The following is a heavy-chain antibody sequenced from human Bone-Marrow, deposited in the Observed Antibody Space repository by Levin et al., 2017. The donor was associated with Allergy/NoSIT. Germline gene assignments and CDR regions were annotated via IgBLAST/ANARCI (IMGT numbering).Heavy chain of an antibody. CDR2: ISGSGGST. D-gene: IGHD6-19*01. CDR3: IGWPPLREAFDI. V-gene: IGHV3-23*01. Sequence: PGGSLRLSCAASGFTFSSYAMSWVRQAPGKGLEWVSAISGSGGSTYYADSVKGRFTISRDNSKNTLYLQMNSLRAEDTAVYYCIGWPPLREAFDIWGQGTMVTVSS. CDR1: GFTFSSYA. J-gene: IGHJ3*02.